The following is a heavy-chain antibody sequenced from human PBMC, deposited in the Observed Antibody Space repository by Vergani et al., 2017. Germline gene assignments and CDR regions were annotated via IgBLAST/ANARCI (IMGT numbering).Heavy chain of an antibody. CDR1: GFTVSSNY. CDR3: ARGYYGSGIFDY. CDR2: IYSGGST. V-gene: IGHV3-53*04. Sequence: EVQLVESGGGLVQPGGSLRLSCAASGFTVSSNYMSWVRQAPGKGLEWVSVIYSGGSTYYADSVKGRSTISRHNSKNTLYLQMNSLRAEDTAVYYCARGYYGSGIFDYWGQGTLVTVSS. D-gene: IGHD3-10*01. J-gene: IGHJ4*02.